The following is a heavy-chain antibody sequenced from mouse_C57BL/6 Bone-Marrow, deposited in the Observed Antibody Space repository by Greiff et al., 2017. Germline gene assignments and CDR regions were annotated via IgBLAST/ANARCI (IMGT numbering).Heavy chain of an antibody. D-gene: IGHD2-5*01. CDR1: GYAFTNYL. CDR3: ARGYYSNYFDY. J-gene: IGHJ2*01. Sequence: QVQLQQSGAELVRPGTSVKVSCKASGYAFTNYLIEWVKQRPGQGLEWIGVINPGSGGTNYNEKFKGKATLTADKSSSTAYMQLSSLTSEDSAVYFCARGYYSNYFDYWGQGTTLTVSS. V-gene: IGHV1-54*01. CDR2: INPGSGGT.